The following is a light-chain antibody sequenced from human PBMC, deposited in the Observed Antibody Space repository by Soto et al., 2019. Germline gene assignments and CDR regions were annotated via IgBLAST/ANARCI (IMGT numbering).Light chain of an antibody. J-gene: IGLJ1*01. CDR3: TSYTRDTTYV. V-gene: IGLV2-14*01. CDR2: GVN. CDR1: SSDIGGYDS. Sequence: QSVLTQPASVSGSPGQSITISCTGTSSDIGGYDSVSWYQHHPGRAPKLLIFGVNRRPSGISYRFSASKSGNTASLTISGLQAEDEADYYCTSYTRDTTYVFGTGTKLTVL.